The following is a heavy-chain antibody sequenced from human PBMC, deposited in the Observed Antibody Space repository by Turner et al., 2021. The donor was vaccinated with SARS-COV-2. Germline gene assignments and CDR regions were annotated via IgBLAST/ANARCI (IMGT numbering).Heavy chain of an antibody. CDR2: IRSSGGTI. CDR3: ARDRSITVTTIGIDY. V-gene: IGHV3-48*03. J-gene: IGHJ4*02. Sequence: EVQLVESGGGLVRPGGSLRLSLAAAGFTFSSYEMNWVRQAPGKGREWVSYIRSSGGTIYYADSVKGRFTIAKDNAKNSLYLQMNSLRVEDTAVYYCARDRSITVTTIGIDYWGQGTLVTVSS. D-gene: IGHD4-17*01. CDR1: GFTFSSYE.